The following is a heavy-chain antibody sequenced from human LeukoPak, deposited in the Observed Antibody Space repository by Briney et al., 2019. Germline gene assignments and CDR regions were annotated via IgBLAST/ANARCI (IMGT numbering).Heavy chain of an antibody. CDR3: ARTTMGGYSSSSYYYYYMDV. CDR2: IYGSGGA. Sequence: SETLSLTCTVSGGSISSGTYYWSWIRQPAGKGLEWIGRIYGSGGANYNPSFKSRVTISIDTSKNQISLNVSSVTAADTAVYYCARTTMGGYSSSSYYYYYMDVWGKGTTVTVSS. J-gene: IGHJ6*03. CDR1: GGSISSGTYY. D-gene: IGHD6-6*01. V-gene: IGHV4-61*02.